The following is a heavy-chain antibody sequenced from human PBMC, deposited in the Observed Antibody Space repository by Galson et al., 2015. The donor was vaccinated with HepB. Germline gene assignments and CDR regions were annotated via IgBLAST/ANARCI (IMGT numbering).Heavy chain of an antibody. CDR1: GDTFSSYA. D-gene: IGHD7-27*01. CDR2: INPIFGAA. Sequence: SVKVSCKASGDTFSSYAISWVRQAPGQGLEWMGGINPIFGAANYAQKFQGRVTITADTSTSTAYMELSSLRSEDTAVYYCARVSRWRTGAYYYYYYMDVWGKGTTVTVSS. CDR3: ARVSRWRTGAYYYYYYMDV. V-gene: IGHV1-69*06. J-gene: IGHJ6*03.